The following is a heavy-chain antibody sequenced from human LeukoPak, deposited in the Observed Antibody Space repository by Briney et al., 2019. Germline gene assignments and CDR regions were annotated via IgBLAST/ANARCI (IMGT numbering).Heavy chain of an antibody. J-gene: IGHJ6*03. V-gene: IGHV4-59*10. Sequence: SETLSLTCAVYGGSFSGYYWSWIRQPAGKGLEWIGRIYTSGSTNYNPSLKSRVTMSVDTSKNQFSLKLSSVTAADTAVYYCARGVVAPRSGDYMDVWGKGTTVTISS. CDR2: IYTSGST. CDR1: GGSFSGYY. CDR3: ARGVVAPRSGDYMDV. D-gene: IGHD2-2*01.